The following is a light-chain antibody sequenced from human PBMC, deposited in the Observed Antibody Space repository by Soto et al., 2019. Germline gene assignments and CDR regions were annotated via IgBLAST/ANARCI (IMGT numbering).Light chain of an antibody. Sequence: DIQMTQSPSTLSASVGDRVTITCRASQTINNRLAWYQHKAGTVPKLLIYAASTLESGVPSRFSGSGSGTEFTLTINSLQPEDFTTYYCQQSYSSPPTFGQGTKVEIK. J-gene: IGKJ1*01. V-gene: IGKV1-5*01. CDR3: QQSYSSPPT. CDR1: QTINNR. CDR2: AAS.